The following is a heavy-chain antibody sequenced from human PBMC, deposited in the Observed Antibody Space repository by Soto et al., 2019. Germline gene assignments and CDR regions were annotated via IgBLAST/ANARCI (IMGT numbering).Heavy chain of an antibody. CDR1: GFTFRSYS. V-gene: IGHV3-21*01. D-gene: IGHD6-6*01. CDR3: ARNESSNIYGMDV. Sequence: AGSIRLSCAASGFTFRSYSMNWVRQAPGKGLEWVSSINSGSFSINYADSVKGRFSISRDNAQNSLHLQLNNLRAEDTAVYYCARNESSNIYGMDVWGQGTTVTVSS. J-gene: IGHJ6*02. CDR2: INSGSFSI.